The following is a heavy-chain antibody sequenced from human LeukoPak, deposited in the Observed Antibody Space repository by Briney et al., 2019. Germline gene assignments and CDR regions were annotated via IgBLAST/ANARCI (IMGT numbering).Heavy chain of an antibody. Sequence: GGTLRLSCSASGFTFTTYGMHWFRQAPGKGLEWLAFIRYDGSNKYYADSVEGRFTISRDNSKNTLYLQMNSLRADDTAVYYCAGLDAAMPDAFDIWGQGTTVTVSS. V-gene: IGHV3-30*02. CDR3: AGLDAAMPDAFDI. J-gene: IGHJ3*02. D-gene: IGHD5-18*01. CDR2: IRYDGSNK. CDR1: GFTFTTYG.